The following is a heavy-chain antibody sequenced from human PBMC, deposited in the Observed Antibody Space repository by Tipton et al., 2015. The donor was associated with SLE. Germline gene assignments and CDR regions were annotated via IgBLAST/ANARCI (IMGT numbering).Heavy chain of an antibody. CDR3: AGDDYASGIT. Sequence: QLVQSGAEVKKPGASVTLSCRASGYPFTGYYIHWVRQAPGKGLEWVSSISSSSRYIYHAESLKGRFTISRDNAKNSLYLQINSLRVEATAVYFCAGDDYASGITWGQGTLVTVSS. CDR1: GYPFTGYY. J-gene: IGHJ5*02. D-gene: IGHD3-10*01. V-gene: IGHV3-21*03. CDR2: ISSSSRYI.